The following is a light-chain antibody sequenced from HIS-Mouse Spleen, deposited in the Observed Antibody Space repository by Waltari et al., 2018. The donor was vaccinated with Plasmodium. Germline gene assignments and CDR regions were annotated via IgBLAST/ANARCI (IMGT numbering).Light chain of an antibody. CDR1: QSVSSN. V-gene: IGKV3-15*01. CDR3: QQYNNWSFT. CDR2: GSS. Sequence: EIVMTQSPATLSVSPGERATLSCRASQSVSSNLAWYLQKPGQAPRLLIYGSSTRATGIPARFSGSESETEFTLTISSLQSEDFAVYYCQQYNNWSFTFGPGTKVDIK. J-gene: IGKJ3*01.